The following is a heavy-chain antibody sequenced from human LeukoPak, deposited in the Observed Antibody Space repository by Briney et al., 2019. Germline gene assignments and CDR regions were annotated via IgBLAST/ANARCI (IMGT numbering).Heavy chain of an antibody. CDR1: GYTFTSYG. V-gene: IGHV1-18*01. J-gene: IGHJ4*02. D-gene: IGHD2-21*02. CDR2: ISAYNGNT. CDR3: ARGTHIVVVTAIDYFDY. Sequence: ASVKVSCKASGYTFTSYGIGWVRQAPGQGLEWMGWISAYNGNTNYAQKLQGRVTMTTDTSTSTAYMELRSLRSDDTAVYYCARGTHIVVVTAIDYFDYWGQGTLVTVSS.